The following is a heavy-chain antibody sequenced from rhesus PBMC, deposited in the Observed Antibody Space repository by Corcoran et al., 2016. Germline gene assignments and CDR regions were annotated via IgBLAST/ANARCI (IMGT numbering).Heavy chain of an antibody. J-gene: IGHJ4*01. CDR3: ARERVGYYSGSYGTFDY. CDR1: GGSVSGYY. CDR2: ISGSSRST. Sequence: QVQLQESGPGLVKPSETLSLTCAVTGGSVSGYYWGWIRQPPGKGLEGIGYISGSSRSTASNPSLTSRVTISPGTSKTQFSLRLSSGTAADTAVYYCARERVGYYSGSYGTFDYWGQGVLVTVSS. D-gene: IGHD3-16*01. V-gene: IGHV4-165*01.